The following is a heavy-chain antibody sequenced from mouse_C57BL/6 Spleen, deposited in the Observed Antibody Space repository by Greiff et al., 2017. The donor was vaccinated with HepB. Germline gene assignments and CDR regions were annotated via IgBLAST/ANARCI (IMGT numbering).Heavy chain of an antibody. Sequence: EVMLVESGGGLVQPGGSMKLSCAASGFTFSDAWMDWVRQSPEKGLEWVAEIRNKANNHATYYAESVKGRFTITRDDSKRSVYLQMNRVRAEDTGIYYCTRYPHYYGSGYDWYFDVWGTGTTVTVSS. CDR2: IRNKANNHAT. V-gene: IGHV6-6*01. CDR3: TRYPHYYGSGYDWYFDV. CDR1: GFTFSDAW. J-gene: IGHJ1*03. D-gene: IGHD1-1*01.